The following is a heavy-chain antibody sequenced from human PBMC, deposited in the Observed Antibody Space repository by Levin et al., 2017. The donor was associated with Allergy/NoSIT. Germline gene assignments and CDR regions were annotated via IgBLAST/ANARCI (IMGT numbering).Heavy chain of an antibody. CDR2: ISWNSGSI. D-gene: IGHD3-22*01. J-gene: IGHJ4*02. Sequence: SLKISCAASGFTFDDYAMHWVRQAPGKGLEWVSGISWNSGSIGYADSVKGRFTISRDNAKNSLYLQMNSLRAEDTALYYCAKDMWGYYYDSSGLFGHWGQGTLVTVSS. CDR1: GFTFDDYA. V-gene: IGHV3-9*01. CDR3: AKDMWGYYYDSSGLFGH.